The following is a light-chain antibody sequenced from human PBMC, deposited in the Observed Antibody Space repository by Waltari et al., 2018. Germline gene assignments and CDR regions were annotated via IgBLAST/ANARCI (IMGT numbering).Light chain of an antibody. Sequence: SYELTQPPSVSVSPGQTARITCSGDALPTKSSYWYKQKSGQAPVLVIYEDRKRPSGIPERFSGSSSGTTATLTISGAQVEDEADYYCYSTDSSGHDRVFGGGTKLTVL. CDR2: EDR. V-gene: IGLV3-10*01. CDR3: YSTDSSGHDRV. CDR1: ALPTKS. J-gene: IGLJ3*02.